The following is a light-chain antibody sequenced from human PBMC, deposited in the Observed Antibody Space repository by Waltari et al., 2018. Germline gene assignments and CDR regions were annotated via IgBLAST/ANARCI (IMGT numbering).Light chain of an antibody. V-gene: IGKV4-1*01. J-gene: IGKJ4*01. Sequence: DIVMTQSPDSLAVSLGERAPIHCKSSPSVLYSYNNKNSLAWYQQKQRQPPKLLIYWASTRESGVPDRFSGSGSGTDFTLTISSLQAEDVAVYYCQQYYGTPCTFGGGTKVEMK. CDR2: WAS. CDR1: PSVLYSYNNKNS. CDR3: QQYYGTPCT.